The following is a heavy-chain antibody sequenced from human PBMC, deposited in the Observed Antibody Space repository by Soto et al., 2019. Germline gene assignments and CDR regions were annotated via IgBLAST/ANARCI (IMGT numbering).Heavy chain of an antibody. V-gene: IGHV3-23*05. Sequence: PGGSLRLSYSASGFTINTYTMGWVRLAPGKGLEWVSTIFSGMGNTKYADSVTGRFSISADKSISTAYLQWSSLKASDTAMYYCARHGDYGDYPYYFDYWGQGTLVTVSS. CDR2: IFSGMGNT. CDR1: GFTINTYT. CDR3: ARHGDYGDYPYYFDY. D-gene: IGHD4-17*01. J-gene: IGHJ4*02.